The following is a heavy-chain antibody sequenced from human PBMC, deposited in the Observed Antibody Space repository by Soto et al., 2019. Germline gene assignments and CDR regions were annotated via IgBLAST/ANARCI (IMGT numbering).Heavy chain of an antibody. D-gene: IGHD3-22*01. CDR3: AKDAYSSGYYYFDY. V-gene: IGHV3-9*01. CDR1: GFTFDDYA. Sequence: DVQLVESGGGLVQPGRSLRLSCAASGFTFDDYAMHWVRQAPGKGLEWVSGISWNSGSIGYADSVKGRFTISRDNAKNSLYLQMNSLRAEDTALYYCAKDAYSSGYYYFDYWGQGTLVTVSS. J-gene: IGHJ4*02. CDR2: ISWNSGSI.